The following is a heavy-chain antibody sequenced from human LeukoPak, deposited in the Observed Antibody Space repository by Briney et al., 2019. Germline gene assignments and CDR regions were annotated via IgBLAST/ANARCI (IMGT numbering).Heavy chain of an antibody. CDR2: IYYSGST. J-gene: IGHJ3*02. V-gene: IGHV4-59*12. CDR1: GGSISSYY. CDR3: ARPYCSGGSCYLHDAFDI. Sequence: SETLSLTCTVSGGSISSYYWSWIRQPPGKGLEWIGYIYYSGSTNYNPSLKSRVTISVDTSKNQFFLKLSSVTAADTAVYYCARPYCSGGSCYLHDAFDIWGQGTMVTVSS. D-gene: IGHD2-15*01.